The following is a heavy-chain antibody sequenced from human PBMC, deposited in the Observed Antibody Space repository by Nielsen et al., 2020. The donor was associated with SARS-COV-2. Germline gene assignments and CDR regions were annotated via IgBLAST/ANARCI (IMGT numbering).Heavy chain of an antibody. D-gene: IGHD6-6*01. CDR3: AKLKQLAY. CDR2: ISGSGGST. Sequence: GESLKISCAASGFTFSSYAMSWVRQAPGKGLEWVSAISGSGGSTYYADSVKGRFTISRDNSKNTLYLQMNSLRAEDTALYYCAKLKQLAYWGQGTLVTVSS. J-gene: IGHJ4*02. V-gene: IGHV3-23*01. CDR1: GFTFSSYA.